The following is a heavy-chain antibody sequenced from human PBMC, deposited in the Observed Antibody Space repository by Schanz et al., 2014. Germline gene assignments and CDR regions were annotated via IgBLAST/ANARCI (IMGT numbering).Heavy chain of an antibody. CDR1: GFTFSTYW. CDR2: IYYTGTT. J-gene: IGHJ3*02. D-gene: IGHD4-4*01. Sequence: VQLVESGGGLVQPGGSLRLSCAASGFTFSTYWMSWIRQSPGKGLEWIGNIYYTGTTYYNPSLKSRVSISVDTSKNQVPLKLTSVTAADTAVFYCARRDNYLSAFDIWGQGTMVTVSS. V-gene: IGHV4-39*01. CDR3: ARRDNYLSAFDI.